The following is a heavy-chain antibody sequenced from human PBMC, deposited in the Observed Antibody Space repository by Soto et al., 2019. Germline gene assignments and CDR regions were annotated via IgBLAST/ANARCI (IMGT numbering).Heavy chain of an antibody. V-gene: IGHV4-61*01. J-gene: IGHJ4*02. CDR2: IYYSGST. Sequence: PSETLSLTCTVSGGSVSSGSYYWSWIRQPPGKGLEWIGYIYYSGSTNYNPSLKSRVTISVDTSKNQFSLKLSSVTAADTAVYYCARVGCGYGLSRFDYWGQGPLVTVSS. CDR3: ARVGCGYGLSRFDY. CDR1: GGSVSSGSYY. D-gene: IGHD3-22*01.